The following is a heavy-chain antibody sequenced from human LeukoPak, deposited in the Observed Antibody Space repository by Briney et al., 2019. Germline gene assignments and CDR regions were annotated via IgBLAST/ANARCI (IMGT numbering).Heavy chain of an antibody. V-gene: IGHV3-66*01. J-gene: IGHJ5*02. D-gene: IGHD1-26*01. CDR1: GFSVSSNY. CDR3: ARGVGS. Sequence: PGGSLRLSCAVSGFSVSSNYISWVRQAPGTGLKWLSVIYASGNSYYDDSVRGRFSVSRDDSKNTVYLQMSTLRVEDTGVYYCARGVGSWGQGTQVTVSS. CDR2: IYASGNS.